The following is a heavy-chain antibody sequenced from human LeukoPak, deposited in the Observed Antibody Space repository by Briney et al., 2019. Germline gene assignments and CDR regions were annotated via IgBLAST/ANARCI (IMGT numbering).Heavy chain of an antibody. V-gene: IGHV3-53*01. J-gene: IGHJ3*02. Sequence: GGSLRLTCAVSGFTVSVNYMSWVRQAPGKGLEWVSVIYSDGSTYYADSVKGRFAISRDNSKNTLYLQMNSLRAEDTAVYYCAKDIELSILGLGTMVTVSS. CDR1: GFTVSVNY. CDR3: AKDIELSI. D-gene: IGHD5-12*01. CDR2: IYSDGST.